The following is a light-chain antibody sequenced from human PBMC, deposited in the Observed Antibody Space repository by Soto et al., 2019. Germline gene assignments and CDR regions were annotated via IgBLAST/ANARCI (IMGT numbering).Light chain of an antibody. CDR3: QQYYTWPLT. Sequence: DIQMTQSPSTLSASVGDRVTITCRASQSISSWLAWYQQKPGKAPILLIYKASSLESGVPSRFTGSGSGTEFTLTISSLQPDDFATYYCQQYYTWPLTFGQGTRLEIK. CDR1: QSISSW. CDR2: KAS. J-gene: IGKJ5*01. V-gene: IGKV1-5*03.